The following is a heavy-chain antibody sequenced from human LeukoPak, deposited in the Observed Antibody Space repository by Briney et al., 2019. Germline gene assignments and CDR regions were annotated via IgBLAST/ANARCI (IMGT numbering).Heavy chain of an antibody. D-gene: IGHD3-10*01. V-gene: IGHV1-2*02. CDR2: INPNSGGT. CDR1: GYTFTAYF. CDR3: ARNYLSGRNQIDY. J-gene: IGHJ4*02. Sequence: ASVKVSCKASGYTFTAYFMHWVRQAPGQGLEWMGWINPNSGGTNHAQKFQGRVTVTRDTSLSTAYMELSRLGSDDTAVYYCARNYLSGRNQIDYWGQGTLVTVSS.